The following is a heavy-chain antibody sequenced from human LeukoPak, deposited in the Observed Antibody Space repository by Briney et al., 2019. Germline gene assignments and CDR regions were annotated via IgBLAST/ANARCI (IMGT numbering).Heavy chain of an antibody. CDR2: ISSSGGST. CDR1: GFTFSSYA. V-gene: IGHV3-23*01. D-gene: IGHD2-15*01. CDR3: AKRARYCGGGSCYDDAFDI. Sequence: GGSLRLSCAASGFTFSSYAMNWVRQAPGKGLEWVSTISSSGGSTYYADSVKGRFTISRDNSKSTLYLQMNSLRAEDTAVYYCAKRARYCGGGSCYDDAFDIWGQGTMVTVSS. J-gene: IGHJ3*02.